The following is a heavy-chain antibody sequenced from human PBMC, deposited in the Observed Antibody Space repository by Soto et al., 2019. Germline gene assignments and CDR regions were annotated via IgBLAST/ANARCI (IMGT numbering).Heavy chain of an antibody. D-gene: IGHD3-16*01. V-gene: IGHV3-30*18. J-gene: IGHJ6*02. CDR3: AEDGYSARGAWERVFGMDV. CDR2: ISYDGSNK. Sequence: QVQLVESGGGVVQPGRSLRLSCAASGFTFSSYGMHWVRQAPGKGLEWVAVISYDGSNKYYADSVKGRFTISRDNSKNTLYLQMNSLRAEDTGVYYCAEDGYSARGAWERVFGMDVWGQGTTVTVSS. CDR1: GFTFSSYG.